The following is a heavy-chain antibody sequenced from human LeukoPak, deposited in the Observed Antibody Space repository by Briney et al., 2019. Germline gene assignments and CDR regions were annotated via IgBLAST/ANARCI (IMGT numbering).Heavy chain of an antibody. D-gene: IGHD3-10*01. V-gene: IGHV1-2*02. CDR3: ARVFGVFSRGRFDP. J-gene: IGHJ5*02. CDR2: INPNSGGT. CDR1: GYTFTGYY. Sequence: ASVKVSCKASGYTFTGYYMHWERQAPGQGLEWMGWINPNSGGTNYAQKLQGRVTMTTDTSTSTAYMELRSLRSDDTAVYYCARVFGVFSRGRFDPWGQGTLVSVSS.